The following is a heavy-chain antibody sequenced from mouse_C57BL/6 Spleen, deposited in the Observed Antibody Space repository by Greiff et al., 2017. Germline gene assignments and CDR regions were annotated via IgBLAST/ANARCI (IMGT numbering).Heavy chain of an antibody. D-gene: IGHD1-1*01. V-gene: IGHV5-4*01. J-gene: IGHJ1*03. CDR3: ARGGGSRDWYFDV. Sequence: EVQGVESGGGLVKPGGSLKLSCAASGFTFSSYAMSWVRQTPEKRLEWVATISDGGSYTYYPDNVKGRFTISGGNAKNNLYLQVSHLKSEDTAMYYCARGGGSRDWYFDVWGTETTVTVSS. CDR2: ISDGGSYT. CDR1: GFTFSSYA.